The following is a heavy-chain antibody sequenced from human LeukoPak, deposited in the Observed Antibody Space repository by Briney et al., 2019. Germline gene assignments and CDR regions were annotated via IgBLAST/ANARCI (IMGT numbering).Heavy chain of an antibody. CDR2: MNPNSGNT. Sequence: ASAKVSCKASGYTFTSYDINWVRQATGQGLEWMGWMNPNSGNTGYAQKFQGRVTMTRNTSISTAYMELSSLRSDDTAVYYCARLLYGVYCMDVWGKGTTVTVSS. CDR3: ARLLYGVYCMDV. J-gene: IGHJ6*03. CDR1: GYTFTSYD. V-gene: IGHV1-8*01. D-gene: IGHD2-2*02.